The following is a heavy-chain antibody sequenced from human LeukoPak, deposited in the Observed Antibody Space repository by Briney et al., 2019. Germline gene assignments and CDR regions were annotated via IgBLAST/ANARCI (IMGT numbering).Heavy chain of an antibody. V-gene: IGHV3-23*01. J-gene: IGHJ6*03. D-gene: IGHD5-18*01. Sequence: ETLSLTCAVYGGSFSGYYWSWIRQPPGKGLEWVSAISGSGGSTYYADSVKGRFTISRDNSKNTLYLQMNSLRAEDTAVYYCAKDAMVKTYYYYYMDVWGKGTTVTVSS. CDR1: GGSFSGYY. CDR3: AKDAMVKTYYYYYMDV. CDR2: ISGSGGST.